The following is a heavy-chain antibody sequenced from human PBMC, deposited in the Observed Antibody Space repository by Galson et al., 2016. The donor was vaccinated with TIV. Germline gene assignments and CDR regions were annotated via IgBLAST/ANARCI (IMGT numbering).Heavy chain of an antibody. CDR1: GFTFGSYG. CDR2: VSYDRSDK. Sequence: SLRLSCAASGFTFGSYGMHWVRHGPGKGLEWLAFVSYDRSDKNYADSVKGRFTISRDNFKNTLYLQMSNLRAEDTAVYYCARGFSSYYFDYWGQGTLVTVSS. V-gene: IGHV3-30*03. CDR3: ARGFSSYYFDY. J-gene: IGHJ4*02. D-gene: IGHD6-13*01.